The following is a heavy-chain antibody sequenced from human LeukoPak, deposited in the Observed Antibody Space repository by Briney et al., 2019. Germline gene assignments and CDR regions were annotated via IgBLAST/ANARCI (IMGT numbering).Heavy chain of an antibody. CDR2: IIPIFGTA. CDR3: ARSRVYDILTGYYY. D-gene: IGHD3-9*01. V-gene: IGHV1-69*05. J-gene: IGHJ4*02. CDR1: GGTFSSYA. Sequence: SVKVSCKASGGTFSSYAISWVRQAPGQGLEWMGGIIPIFGTANYAQKFQGRVTITTDESTCTAYMELSSLRSEDTAVYYCARSRVYDILTGYYYWGQGTLVTVSS.